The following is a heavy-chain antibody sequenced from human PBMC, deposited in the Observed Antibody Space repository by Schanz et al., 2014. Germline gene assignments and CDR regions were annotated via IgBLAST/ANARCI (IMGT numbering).Heavy chain of an antibody. CDR2: IAYDGSSK. V-gene: IGHV3-33*01. CDR3: ARGIITMVRGGDVGAFDT. Sequence: QVQLVESGGGVVQPGRSLRLSCAASGFTFRSYGMHWVRQAPGKGLEWVALIAYDGSSKNHADSVQGRFTISRDNSKNALYLQMDSLRAEDTAVYCCARGIITMVRGGDVGAFDTWGQGTMVTVSS. J-gene: IGHJ3*02. CDR1: GFTFRSYG. D-gene: IGHD3-10*01.